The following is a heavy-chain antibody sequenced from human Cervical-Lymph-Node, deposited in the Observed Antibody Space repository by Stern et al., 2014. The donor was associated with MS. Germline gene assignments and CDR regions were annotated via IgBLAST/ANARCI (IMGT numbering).Heavy chain of an antibody. CDR1: GYSFTANW. D-gene: IGHD4-17*01. J-gene: IGHJ4*02. Sequence: EVQLEESGAEVKKPGESLKISCKGSGYSFTANWIAWVRQMPGQGLEWMGLIYPGASDTRYSPSFQGKVTISADKSISTAYLQWSSLKASDPAMYYCARDYGDYAFDYWGQGTLVTVSS. V-gene: IGHV5-51*01. CDR2: IYPGASDT. CDR3: ARDYGDYAFDY.